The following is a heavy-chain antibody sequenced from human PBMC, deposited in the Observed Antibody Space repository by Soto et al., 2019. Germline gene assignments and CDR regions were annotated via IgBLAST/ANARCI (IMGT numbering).Heavy chain of an antibody. Sequence: EVQVVESGGGLVKPGGALTLSCASSGFNFSHYYINWGRQAPGKGLGWVSSVTGSSSNKYYADSVRGRFTIFRDNAENSVYLEMNNLRVEDTAVYYCARDSRFWEVWGQGTTVTVSS. CDR3: ARDSRFWEV. CDR1: GFNFSHYY. V-gene: IGHV3-21*01. CDR2: VTGSSSNK. D-gene: IGHD2-2*01. J-gene: IGHJ6*02.